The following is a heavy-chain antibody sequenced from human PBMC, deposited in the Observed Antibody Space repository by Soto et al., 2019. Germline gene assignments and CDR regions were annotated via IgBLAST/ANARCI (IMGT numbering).Heavy chain of an antibody. CDR3: ARRARPDFYYMDV. CDR2: ISSNGVGT. CDR1: GFTLSGYA. V-gene: IGHV3-64*01. D-gene: IGHD6-6*01. J-gene: IGHJ6*03. Sequence: PGGSLRLSCAASGFTLSGYAMDWVRRAPGKGLEYVSGISSNGVGTYYANSVQGRFTISRDNSKNTVYLQMGSLRPEDMAVYYCARRARPDFYYMDVWGKGTTSTVSS.